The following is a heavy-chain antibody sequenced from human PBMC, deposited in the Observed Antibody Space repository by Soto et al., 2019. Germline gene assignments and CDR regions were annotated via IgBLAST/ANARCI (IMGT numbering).Heavy chain of an antibody. D-gene: IGHD6-6*01. CDR1: GGSISSSNW. CDR3: AREVAARGYYYYGMDV. CDR2: IHHSGST. Sequence: SETLSLTCAVSGGSISSSNWWSWVRQPPGKGLEWIGEIHHSGSTNYNPSLKSRVTISVDKSKNQFSLKLSSVTAADTAVYYCAREVAARGYYYYGMDVWGQGTTVTVSS. J-gene: IGHJ6*02. V-gene: IGHV4-4*02.